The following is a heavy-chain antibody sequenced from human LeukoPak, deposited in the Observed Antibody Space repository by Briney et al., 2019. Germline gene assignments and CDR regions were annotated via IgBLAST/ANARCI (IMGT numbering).Heavy chain of an antibody. CDR3: ARGITGTFDY. CDR1: GYTLTELS. Sequence: ASVKVSCKVSGYTLTELSMHWVRQAPGKGLEWMGGFDPEDGETIYAQKFQGRVTITADESTSTAYMELSSLRSEDTAVYYCARGITGTFDYWGQGTLVTVSS. J-gene: IGHJ4*02. CDR2: FDPEDGET. V-gene: IGHV1-24*01. D-gene: IGHD1-7*01.